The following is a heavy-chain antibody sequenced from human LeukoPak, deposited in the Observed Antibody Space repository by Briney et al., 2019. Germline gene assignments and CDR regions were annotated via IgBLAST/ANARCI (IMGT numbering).Heavy chain of an antibody. CDR1: GFTFSSYV. V-gene: IGHV3-23*01. CDR2: ISGSGGST. Sequence: GGSLRLSCAASGFTFSSYVMSWVRQAPGKGLEWVSAISGSGGSTYYADSVKGRFTSSRDNAKNTLYLQMNSLRTEDTAVYYCAGGIADSRQWGPGTLVTVSS. D-gene: IGHD6-13*01. J-gene: IGHJ4*02. CDR3: AGGIADSRQ.